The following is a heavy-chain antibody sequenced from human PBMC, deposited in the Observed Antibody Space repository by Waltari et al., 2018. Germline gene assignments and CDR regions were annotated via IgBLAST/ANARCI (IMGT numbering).Heavy chain of an antibody. D-gene: IGHD1-26*01. V-gene: IGHV3-53*01. Sequence: EVQLVESGGGLIQPGGSLRLSCAASGFTVSSNYMSWVRQAPGEGLEWVSVIYSGGSTCYSDSVNGRFTISMDNSKNTLYLQMNSLRAEDTAVYYCAREVASGSGSYYGHGMDVWGQGTTVTVSS. J-gene: IGHJ6*02. CDR2: IYSGGST. CDR3: AREVASGSGSYYGHGMDV. CDR1: GFTVSSNY.